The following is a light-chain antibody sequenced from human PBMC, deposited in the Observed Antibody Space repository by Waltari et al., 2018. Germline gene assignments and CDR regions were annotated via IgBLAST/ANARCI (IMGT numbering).Light chain of an antibody. J-gene: IGLJ3*02. CDR1: SSNIGAGYD. Sequence: QSVLTQPPSVSGAPGQGVAIPCTGSSSNIGAGYDVHWYQQLPRTAPKLLIYGNNNRPSGVPDRFFGSTYGTSASLAITGLQAEDEADYYCQSYDTSLSVVFGGGTKLTVL. V-gene: IGLV1-40*01. CDR2: GNN. CDR3: QSYDTSLSVV.